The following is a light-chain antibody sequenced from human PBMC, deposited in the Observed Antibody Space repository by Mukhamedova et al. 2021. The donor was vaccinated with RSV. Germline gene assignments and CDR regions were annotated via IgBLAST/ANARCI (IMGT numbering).Light chain of an antibody. V-gene: IGKV1-5*03. CDR3: QQYRSYSGT. Sequence: WYQRRVHGRAPKLLIYKASGLESGVPSRFSGSGSGTEFTLTVSSLQPGDSATYYCQQYRSYSGTFGQGTKVEIK. J-gene: IGKJ1*01. CDR2: KAS.